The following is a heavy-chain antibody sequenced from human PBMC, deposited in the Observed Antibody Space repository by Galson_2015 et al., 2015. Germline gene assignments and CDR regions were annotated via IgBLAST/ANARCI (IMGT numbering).Heavy chain of an antibody. J-gene: IGHJ4*02. D-gene: IGHD2-8*01. CDR3: ASEGYCTNGVCSKGPLDD. CDR2: IMPIFGTA. Sequence: SVKVSCKASGVTFSSYAISWVRQAPGKGLEWMGGIMPIFGTAYYAHKFQGRVTITADESTSTAYMKLNSLRSEDTAVDYCASEGYCTNGVCSKGPLDDWGQGTMVTVSS. CDR1: GVTFSSYA. V-gene: IGHV1-69*01.